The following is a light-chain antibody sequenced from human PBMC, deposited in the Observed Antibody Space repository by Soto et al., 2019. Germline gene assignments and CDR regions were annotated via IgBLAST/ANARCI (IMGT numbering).Light chain of an antibody. J-gene: IGKJ4*01. CDR3: QQYKNWPPLT. V-gene: IGKV3-15*01. CDR1: QSVSYN. CDR2: GAF. Sequence: EIVMTQSPATVSVSPGETATLSCRASQSVSYNLAWYQQNPGQGLRLLIYGAFTRATGIPARFSGSASGTEFTLTISSLQSEDFAVYYCQQYKNWPPLTFGGGTKVEIK.